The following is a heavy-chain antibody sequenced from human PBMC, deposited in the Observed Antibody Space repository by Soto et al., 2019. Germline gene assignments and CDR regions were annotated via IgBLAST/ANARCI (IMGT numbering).Heavy chain of an antibody. D-gene: IGHD5-12*01. CDR3: AKYIVAILPSGDC. CDR1: GFTFSSYS. J-gene: IGHJ4*02. Sequence: EVQLLDSGGGLVQPGGSLRLSCVASGFTFSSYSMNWVRQAPGKGLEWVSAITGSGAVTYYADSVKGRFTISRDNSRNTRFLQMNSLRPEDTAVYNCAKYIVAILPSGDCWGQGALVSVSS. CDR2: ITGSGAVT. V-gene: IGHV3-23*01.